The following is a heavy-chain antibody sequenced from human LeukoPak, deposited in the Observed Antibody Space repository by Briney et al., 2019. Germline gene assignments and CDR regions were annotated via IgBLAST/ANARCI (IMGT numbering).Heavy chain of an antibody. Sequence: GSLRLSCAASGFTFSSYGMHWVRQAPGKGLEWVAVIWYDGSNKYYADSVKGRFTISRDNSKNTLYLQMNSLRAEDTAVYYCARDFSGSYFDYWGQGTLVTVSS. J-gene: IGHJ4*02. CDR3: ARDFSGSYFDY. CDR1: GFTFSSYG. D-gene: IGHD1-26*01. V-gene: IGHV3-33*01. CDR2: IWYDGSNK.